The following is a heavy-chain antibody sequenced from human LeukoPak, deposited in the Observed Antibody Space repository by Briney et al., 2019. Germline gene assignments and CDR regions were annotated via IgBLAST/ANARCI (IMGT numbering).Heavy chain of an antibody. CDR2: INPNSGGT. D-gene: IGHD2-2*01. Sequence: ASVKVSCKASGYTFTGYYMHWVRQAPGQGLEWMGWINPNSGGTNYAQKFQGRVTMTRDTSISTAYMELSRLRSDDTAVYYCARAEYQLLADYYYMDVWGKGTTVTVSS. CDR3: ARAEYQLLADYYYMDV. V-gene: IGHV1-2*02. J-gene: IGHJ6*03. CDR1: GYTFTGYY.